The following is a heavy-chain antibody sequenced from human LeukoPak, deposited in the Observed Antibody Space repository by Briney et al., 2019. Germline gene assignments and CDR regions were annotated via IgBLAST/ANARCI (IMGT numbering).Heavy chain of an antibody. CDR1: GFTFSSYA. CDR3: AKVRRFYESSGPVDY. CDR2: IGSIGCSR. Sequence: PGGSLTLSCAASGFTFSSYAMSWVRQAPAKGLDWVSAIGSIGCSRCYADSVTRRFPVSIANSTTTLYLPMNSLRAEDAAVDYCAKVRRFYESSGPVDYWGQGTLVTVSS. D-gene: IGHD3-22*01. J-gene: IGHJ4*02. V-gene: IGHV3-23*01.